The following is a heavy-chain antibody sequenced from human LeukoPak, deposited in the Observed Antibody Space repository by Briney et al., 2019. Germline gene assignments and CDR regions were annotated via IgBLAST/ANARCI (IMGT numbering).Heavy chain of an antibody. CDR2: IYTSGST. V-gene: IGHV4-38-2*02. J-gene: IGHJ6*03. Sequence: SETLSLTCTVSGYSISSGYYWGWIRQPPGKGLEWIGRIYTSGSTNYNPSLKSRVTISVDTSKNQFSLKLSSVTAADTAVYYCARNSGPRYYYMDVWGKGTTVTVSS. CDR1: GYSISSGYY. CDR3: ARNSGPRYYYMDV. D-gene: IGHD5-12*01.